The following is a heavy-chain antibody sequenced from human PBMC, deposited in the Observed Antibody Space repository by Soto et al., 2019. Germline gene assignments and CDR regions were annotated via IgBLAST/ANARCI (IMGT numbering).Heavy chain of an antibody. CDR1: GYSFTFYW. V-gene: IGHV5-51*01. CDR2: IYPGDSDT. J-gene: IGHJ3*02. D-gene: IGHD1-7*01. CDR3: ARRVANSSDIGGDACEI. Sequence: GESLKISCKGAGYSFTFYWIGWVRQMPGKGLEWMGIIYPGDSDTRYSPSFQGQVTISADKSISTAYLQWSSLKASDTAMYYCARRVANSSDIGGDACEIWGQGTRVTV.